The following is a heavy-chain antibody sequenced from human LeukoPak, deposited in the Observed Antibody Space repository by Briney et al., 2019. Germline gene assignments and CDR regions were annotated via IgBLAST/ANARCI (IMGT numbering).Heavy chain of an antibody. J-gene: IGHJ4*02. D-gene: IGHD6-19*01. CDR1: GYTFTSYG. V-gene: IGHV1-18*01. Sequence: ASVKVSCKASGYTFTSYGISWVRRAPGQGLEWMGWISAHNGNTNYAQKLQGRVTMTTDTSTSTAYMELRSLRSDDTAVYYCARAFIAVAGIPSDFDYWGQGTLVTVSS. CDR3: ARAFIAVAGIPSDFDY. CDR2: ISAHNGNT.